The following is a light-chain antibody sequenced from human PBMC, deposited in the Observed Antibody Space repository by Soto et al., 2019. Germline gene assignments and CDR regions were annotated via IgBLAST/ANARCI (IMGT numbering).Light chain of an antibody. V-gene: IGKV1-6*01. J-gene: IGKJ1*01. CDR2: SAT. CDR1: QDISKD. CDR3: LQDHDYPRT. Sequence: AIQMTQSPTSLSASVGDRVIITCRASQDISKDLGWYQQKPGKAPKFLIYSATSTQSGVPSTFSGSGFGKDFTLTISSLQPEDFATYYCLQDHDYPRTFGQGTKVEF.